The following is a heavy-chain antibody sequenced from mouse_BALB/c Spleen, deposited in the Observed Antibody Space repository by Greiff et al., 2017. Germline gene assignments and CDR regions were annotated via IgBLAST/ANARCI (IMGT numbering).Heavy chain of an antibody. CDR2: ISSGGSYT. Sequence: VKLVESGGDLVKPGGSLKLSCAASGFTFSSYGMSWVRPTPDKRLAWVATISSGGSYTYYPDSLKGRFTISRDNAKNTLYLQMSSLKSEDTAMYYCVRHRGDGNYDAMDYWGQGNSGTVAS. J-gene: IGHJ4*01. CDR3: VRHRGDGNYDAMDY. D-gene: IGHD2-1*01. CDR1: GFTFSSYG. V-gene: IGHV5-6*02.